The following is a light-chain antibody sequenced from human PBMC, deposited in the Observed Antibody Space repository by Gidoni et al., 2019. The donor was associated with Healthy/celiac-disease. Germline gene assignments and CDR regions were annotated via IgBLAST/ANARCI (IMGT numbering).Light chain of an antibody. V-gene: IGKV3-15*01. CDR1: QSVSSN. J-gene: IGKJ5*01. Sequence: EIVMTQSPATLSVSPGERATLSCRASQSVSSNLAWYQQKPGQAPRLLIYGASTRATGIPARSSGSGSGTEFTLTISSLQSEDFAVYYCQQYNNWPPRATFGQGTRLEIK. CDR2: GAS. CDR3: QQYNNWPPRAT.